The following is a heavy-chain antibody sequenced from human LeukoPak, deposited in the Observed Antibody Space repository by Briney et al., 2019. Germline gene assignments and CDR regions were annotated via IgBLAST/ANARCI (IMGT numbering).Heavy chain of an antibody. J-gene: IGHJ4*02. D-gene: IGHD5-18*01. Sequence: GGSLRLSCAASGFTFSSYSMNWVRQAPGKGLEWVSSISSSSSYIYYADSVKGRFTISRDNAKNSLYLQMDSLRGEDTAVYYCAKEGHPPRDSIQLWFVDYWGQGTLVTVSS. V-gene: IGHV3-21*01. CDR2: ISSSSSYI. CDR3: AKEGHPPRDSIQLWFVDY. CDR1: GFTFSSYS.